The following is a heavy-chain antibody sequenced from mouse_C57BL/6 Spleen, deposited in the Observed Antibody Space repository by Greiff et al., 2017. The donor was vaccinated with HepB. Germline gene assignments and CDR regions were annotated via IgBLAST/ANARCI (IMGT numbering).Heavy chain of an antibody. CDR2: SRNTANDYTT. D-gene: IGHD4-1*01. V-gene: IGHV7-1*01. Sequence: EVKVVESGGGLVQSGRSLRLSCATSGFTFSDFYMEWVRQAPGKGLEWIAASRNTANDYTTEYSASVKGRFIVSRDTSKSILYLQMHALITEDTVNYYCTRAYWDARLDFDYWGQGTTLTVSS. J-gene: IGHJ2*01. CDR1: GFTFSDFY. CDR3: TRAYWDARLDFDY.